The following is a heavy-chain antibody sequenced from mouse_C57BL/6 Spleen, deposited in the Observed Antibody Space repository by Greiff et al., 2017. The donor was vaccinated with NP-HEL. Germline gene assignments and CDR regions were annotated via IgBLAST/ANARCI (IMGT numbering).Heavy chain of an antibody. J-gene: IGHJ2*01. Sequence: VQLQQSGAELVRPGASVKLSCKASGYTFTDYYINWVKQRPGQGLEWIARIYPGSGNTYYNEKFKGKATLTAEKSSSTAYMQLSSLTSADSAVYFCASTALRPPYSFDYWGQGTTLTVSS. CDR1: GYTFTDYY. CDR3: ASTALRPPYSFDY. D-gene: IGHD1-2*01. V-gene: IGHV1-76*01. CDR2: IYPGSGNT.